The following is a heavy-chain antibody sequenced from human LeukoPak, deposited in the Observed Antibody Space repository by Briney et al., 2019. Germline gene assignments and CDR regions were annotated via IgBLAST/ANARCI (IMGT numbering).Heavy chain of an antibody. CDR3: ARHVAVADVWHFDY. D-gene: IGHD6-19*01. CDR2: IYYSGNT. CDR1: GGSISSNSHY. V-gene: IGHV4-39*01. J-gene: IGHJ4*02. Sequence: SETLSLTCTVSGGSISSNSHYWGWIRQPPGKGLEWIGSIYYSGNTYYNPSLKSPVTISVDTSKNQFSLKLTSVTAADTAVYYCARHVAVADVWHFDYWGQGTLVTVSS.